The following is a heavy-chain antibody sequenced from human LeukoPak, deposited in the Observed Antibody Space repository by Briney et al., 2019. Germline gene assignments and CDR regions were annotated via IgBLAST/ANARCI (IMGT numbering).Heavy chain of an antibody. Sequence: SETLSLTCTVSGGSISSSSYYWDWIRQPPGKGLEWIGSINYSGSTYYNPSLKSRVTISVDTSKNQYSLKLSSVTAADTAVYYCARPDQRGYTYGYSAFDIWGQGTMVTVSS. CDR1: GGSISSSSYY. J-gene: IGHJ3*02. V-gene: IGHV4-39*01. CDR3: ARPDQRGYTYGYSAFDI. CDR2: INYSGST. D-gene: IGHD5-18*01.